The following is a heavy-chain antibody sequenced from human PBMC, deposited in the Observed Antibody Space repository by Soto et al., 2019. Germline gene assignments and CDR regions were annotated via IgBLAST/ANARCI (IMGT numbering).Heavy chain of an antibody. CDR1: GYTFSNYG. J-gene: IGHJ1*01. CDR2: ISGYNGNT. V-gene: IGHV1-18*01. Sequence: QVQLVQSGAEVKKPGASVKVSCKASGYTFSNYGISWVRQAPGQGPAWMGWISGYNGNTNYAQTLQGRVTMTTDTSTRTAYMELSSLRSDDTAVYYCARGGSSWSAEYYQQWVQGTLVIVSS. D-gene: IGHD6-13*01. CDR3: ARGGSSWSAEYYQQ.